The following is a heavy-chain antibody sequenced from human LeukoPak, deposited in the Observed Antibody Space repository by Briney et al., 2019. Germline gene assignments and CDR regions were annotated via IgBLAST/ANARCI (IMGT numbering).Heavy chain of an antibody. J-gene: IGHJ5*02. D-gene: IGHD3/OR15-3a*01. V-gene: IGHV3-30*02. CDR2: IRYDGSNK. CDR3: AKDFPGLVIPRFDP. CDR1: GFTFSSYG. Sequence: PGGSLRLSCAASGFTFSSYGMHWVRQAPGKGLEWVAFIRYDGSNKHYADSVKGRFTISRDNSKNTLYLQMNSLRAEDTAVYYCAKDFPGLVIPRFDPWGQGTLVTVSS.